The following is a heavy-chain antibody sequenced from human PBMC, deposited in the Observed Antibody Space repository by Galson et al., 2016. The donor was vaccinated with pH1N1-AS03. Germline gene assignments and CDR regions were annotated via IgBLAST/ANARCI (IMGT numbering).Heavy chain of an antibody. CDR3: TRDLGRFLEWVLDY. D-gene: IGHD3-3*01. CDR2: ISFDGSNK. Sequence: SLRLSCAATKFTFSRFSMHWVRQAPGKGLEWVAAISFDGSNKHYAASVKGRFTISRDDAKNTLYLQMNSLRSEDTAVYFCTRDLGRFLEWVLDYWGQGSLVTVSS. J-gene: IGHJ4*02. V-gene: IGHV3-30*04. CDR1: KFTFSRFS.